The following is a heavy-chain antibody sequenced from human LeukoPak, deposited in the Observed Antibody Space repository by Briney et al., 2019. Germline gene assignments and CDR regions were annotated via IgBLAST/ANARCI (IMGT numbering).Heavy chain of an antibody. D-gene: IGHD2-2*01. Sequence: SETLSLTCTVSGGSISGHYWTWIRLPPGKGLELVGHIFSTGATHYNPSLRGRVTLSIDTSKNQFSLTLTSVNVEDMAVYYCARFSTRFGSGCSDASCYVHYWGQGTQVTVSP. V-gene: IGHV4-59*11. J-gene: IGHJ4*02. CDR1: GGSISGHY. CDR2: IFSTGAT. CDR3: ARFSTRFGSGCSDASCYVHY.